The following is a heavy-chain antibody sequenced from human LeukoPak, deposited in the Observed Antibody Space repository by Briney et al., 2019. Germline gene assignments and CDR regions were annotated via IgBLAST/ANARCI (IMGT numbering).Heavy chain of an antibody. CDR3: ARYSGGWPYYFDY. D-gene: IGHD6-19*01. V-gene: IGHV4-59*08. Sequence: KPSEALSLTCAVYGGSFSGYYWSWIRQPPGKGLEWIGYISNTGSTNYNPSLKSRVAIPLDTSKNQFSLQLSSVTAADTAVYFCARYSGGWPYYFDYWGQGTLVTVSS. J-gene: IGHJ4*02. CDR1: GGSFSGYY. CDR2: ISNTGST.